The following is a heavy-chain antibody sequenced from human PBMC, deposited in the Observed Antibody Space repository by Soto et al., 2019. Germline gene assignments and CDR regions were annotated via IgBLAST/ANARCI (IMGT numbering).Heavy chain of an antibody. CDR2: LYSGGRV. Sequence: EAQLVESGGGLIQPGGSLRLSCAASGFTVSDNYITWVRQAPGKGLEWVSLLYSGGRVYYADSVKGRFTISRDTSKTTLYLQLNSLRTEDTAVYYCARSDRDSAYALTVWGQGTTVTVSS. V-gene: IGHV3-53*01. CDR1: GFTVSDNY. CDR3: ARSDRDSAYALTV. J-gene: IGHJ6*02. D-gene: IGHD3-16*01.